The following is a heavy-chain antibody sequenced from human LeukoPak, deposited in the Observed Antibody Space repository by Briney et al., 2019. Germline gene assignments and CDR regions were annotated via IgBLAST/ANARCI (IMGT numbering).Heavy chain of an antibody. CDR2: MYYRGST. CDR3: ATTTIRLGY. D-gene: IGHD1-26*01. V-gene: IGHV4-39*07. Sequence: SETLSLTCTVSGGSISSSSHYWGWIPQPPGKGLEWIGSMYYRGSTYHNPSLKSRVTISVDTSKNQFSLKLSSVAAADTAVYYCATTTIRLGYGGQGTLVTVSS. CDR1: GGSISSSSHY. J-gene: IGHJ4*02.